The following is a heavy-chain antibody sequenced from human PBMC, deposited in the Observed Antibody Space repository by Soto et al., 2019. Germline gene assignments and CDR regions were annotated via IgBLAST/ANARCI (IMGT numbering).Heavy chain of an antibody. Sequence: SESLSLTCILSAGSLSMNFWAGVRQPARRRLRCIGRIYTSGSSSYSPSLKSRFTMSVDPAKNQFSLNLSSVTAADPAIYYCARDWSYWGRGILVTVSS. V-gene: IGHV4-4*07. J-gene: IGHJ4*02. CDR1: AGSLSMNF. CDR3: ARDWSY. CDR2: IYTSGSS.